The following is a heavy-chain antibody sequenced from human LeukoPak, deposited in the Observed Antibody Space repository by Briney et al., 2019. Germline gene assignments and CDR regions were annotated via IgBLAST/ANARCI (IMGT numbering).Heavy chain of an antibody. CDR1: GFTFRSHA. J-gene: IGHJ4*02. V-gene: IGHV3-48*04. D-gene: IGHD1-1*01. CDR3: ATDSPETAAFDY. Sequence: GGSLRLSCAASGFTFRSHAMAWVRQAPGKGLEWVSYIVGSSSTIYYADSVKGRFTISRDNAKNSLYLQMDSLRAEDTAVYYCATDSPETAAFDYWGQGTLVTVSS. CDR2: IVGSSSTI.